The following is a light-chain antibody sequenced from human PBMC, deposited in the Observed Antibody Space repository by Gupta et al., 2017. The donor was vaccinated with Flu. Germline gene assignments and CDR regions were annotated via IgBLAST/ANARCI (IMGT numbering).Light chain of an antibody. CDR1: QGISSY. J-gene: IGKJ2*03. CDR3: QQDESYPVSS. Sequence: AIRMTQSPSSFSASTGDRVTITCRASQGISSYLAWYQQKPGKAPKRLIYAASTLQSGVPSRFSGRGSGTDFTLTISCRQSEDFATYYCQQDESYPVSSFGQGTKLEIK. V-gene: IGKV1-8*01. CDR2: AAS.